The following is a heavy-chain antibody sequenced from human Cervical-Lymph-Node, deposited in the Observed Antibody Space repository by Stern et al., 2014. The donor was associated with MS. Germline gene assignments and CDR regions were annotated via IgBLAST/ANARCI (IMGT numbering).Heavy chain of an antibody. CDR3: AKGTGNYWYFDF. Sequence: EVQLVESGGGLVQTGGSLRVSCAASGVTFNNYAMTWVRQAPGQGLEWVTSICGTGGGTYYADSVKGRFTISRDSSRSTLSLQLTRVTAEDTAVYYCAKGTGNYWYFDFWGRGTLVTVSS. V-gene: IGHV3-23*04. CDR1: GVTFNNYA. D-gene: IGHD1-14*01. J-gene: IGHJ2*01. CDR2: ICGTGGGT.